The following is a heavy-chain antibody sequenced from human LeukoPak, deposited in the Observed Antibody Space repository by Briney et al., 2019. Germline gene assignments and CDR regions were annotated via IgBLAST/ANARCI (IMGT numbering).Heavy chain of an antibody. CDR1: GFTFKNYH. CDR3: AREAVSGSSYFDY. J-gene: IGHJ4*02. CDR2: ITDNGLSI. V-gene: IGHV3-21*01. Sequence: GGSLRLSCAASGFTFKNYHMNWVRQVPGKGPEWVSSITDNGLSIYYADSVKGRFTISRDNAENSLYLQMDSLRAEDAAVYCCAREAVSGSSYFDYWGLGTLVTVSS. D-gene: IGHD6-19*01.